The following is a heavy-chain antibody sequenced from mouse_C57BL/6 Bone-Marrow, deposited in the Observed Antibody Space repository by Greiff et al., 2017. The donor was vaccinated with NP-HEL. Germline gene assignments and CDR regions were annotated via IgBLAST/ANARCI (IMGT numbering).Heavy chain of an antibody. V-gene: IGHV1-18*01. D-gene: IGHD2-3*01. CDR1: GYTFTDYN. Sequence: VQLQQSGPELVKPGASVKIPCKASGYTFTDYNMDWVKQSPGKSLEWIGDINPNNGGTIYNQKFKGKATLTVDKSSSTAYMELRSLTSEETAVYYCAGGGGYYWFAYWGQGTLVTVSA. J-gene: IGHJ3*01. CDR2: INPNNGGT. CDR3: AGGGGYYWFAY.